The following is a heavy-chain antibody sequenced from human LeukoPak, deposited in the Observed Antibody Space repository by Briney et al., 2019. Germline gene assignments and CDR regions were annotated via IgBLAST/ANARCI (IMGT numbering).Heavy chain of an antibody. D-gene: IGHD6-19*01. CDR1: GGSFSGYY. J-gene: IGHJ4*02. V-gene: IGHV4-34*01. Sequence: KSSETLSLTCAVYGGSFSGYYWSWIRQPPGKGLEWIGEINHSGSTNYNPSLKSRVTISVDTSKNQFSLKLSSVTAADTAVYYCAGSPYSSGWFGEKDYWGQGTLVTVSS. CDR2: INHSGST. CDR3: AGSPYSSGWFGEKDY.